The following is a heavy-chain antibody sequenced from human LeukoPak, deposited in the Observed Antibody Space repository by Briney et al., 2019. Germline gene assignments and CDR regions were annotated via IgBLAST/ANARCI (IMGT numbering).Heavy chain of an antibody. Sequence: GESLKISCKTSGFTFTTHWIAWVRQKPGEGLELMGIIYPGDSDTNYSPALQGQVTISADKSTNTAYLLWSSLKASDTAMYYCARYYFWTGSYFYDYWGQGTLVTVSS. V-gene: IGHV5-51*01. CDR3: ARYYFWTGSYFYDY. J-gene: IGHJ4*02. CDR1: GFTFTTHW. D-gene: IGHD3/OR15-3a*01. CDR2: IYPGDSDT.